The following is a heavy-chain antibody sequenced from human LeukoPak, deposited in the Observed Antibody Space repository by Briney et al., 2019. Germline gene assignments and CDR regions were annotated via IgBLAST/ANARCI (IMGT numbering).Heavy chain of an antibody. CDR2: ISGGVGST. D-gene: IGHD5-24*01. J-gene: IGHJ4*02. CDR3: AKSGSNRFDY. CDR1: GFSFSTYW. V-gene: IGHV3-23*01. Sequence: GGSLRLSCEASGFSFSTYWMSWVRQAPGKGLEWVSNISGGVGSTYYADSVKGRFTISRDNSKNTLYLQMNSLRAEDTAIYYCAKSGSNRFDYWGQGTLVTVSS.